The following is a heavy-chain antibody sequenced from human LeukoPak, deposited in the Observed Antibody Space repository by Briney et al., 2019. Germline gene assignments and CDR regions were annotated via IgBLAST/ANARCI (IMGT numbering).Heavy chain of an antibody. V-gene: IGHV4-39*01. CDR1: GGPISSSSYY. CDR2: IYYSGST. J-gene: IGHJ4*02. Sequence: PSETLSLTCTVSGGPISSSSYYWGWIRQPPGKGLEWIGSIYYSGSTYYNPSLKSRVTISVDTSKNQFSLKLSSVTAADTAVYYCARLARAVVKFDYWGQGTLVTVSS. CDR3: ARLARAVVKFDY. D-gene: IGHD2-21*01.